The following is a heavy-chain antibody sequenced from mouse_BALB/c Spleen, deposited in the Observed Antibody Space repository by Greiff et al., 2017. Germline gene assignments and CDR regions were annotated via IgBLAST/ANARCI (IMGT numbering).Heavy chain of an antibody. V-gene: IGHV3-6*02. Sequence: EVQLLESGPGLVKPSQSLSLTCSVSGYSFTSGYYCCWIRQSPGNLLEWMGYISYDGSNNYNPSLKNRISITRDTSKNQLFLKLNSVTTEDTATYYCARDEGVDYWGQGTTVTVSS. CDR2: ISYDGSN. CDR1: GYSFTSGYY. CDR3: ARDEGVDY. J-gene: IGHJ4*01.